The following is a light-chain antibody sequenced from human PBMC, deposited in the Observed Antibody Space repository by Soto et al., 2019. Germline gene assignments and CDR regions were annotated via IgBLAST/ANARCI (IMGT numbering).Light chain of an antibody. J-gene: IGKJ5*01. CDR1: QSVTTR. CDR3: QHYGGSPIT. CDR2: GAS. Sequence: IVVTKSAYSLSLSPGERVTLSCRASQSVTTRLAWYQHKPGQAPTLLMSGASNRASGVPVRFSGSGSGTDFTLTITRLEPEDFALYYCQHYGGSPITFGLGTRLEIK. V-gene: IGKV3-20*01.